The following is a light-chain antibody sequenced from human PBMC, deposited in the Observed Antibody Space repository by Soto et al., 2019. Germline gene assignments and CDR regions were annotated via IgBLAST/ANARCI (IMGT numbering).Light chain of an antibody. CDR3: CSYAGSSTPYV. J-gene: IGLJ1*01. V-gene: IGLV2-23*02. CDR1: SSDVGNYNL. CDR2: EVT. Sequence: QSALTQPASVSGSPGQSITISCTGTSSDVGNYNLVSWYQQHPGKAPKVMLYEVTKRPSGVSNRFSASKSGNTASLTISGLQAEDEADYYCCSYAGSSTPYVFGTGTKLTVL.